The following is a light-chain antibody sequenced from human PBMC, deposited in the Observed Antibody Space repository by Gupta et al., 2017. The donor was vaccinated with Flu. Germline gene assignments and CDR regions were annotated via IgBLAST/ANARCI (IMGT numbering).Light chain of an antibody. V-gene: IGLV3-21*02. J-gene: IGLJ2*01. CDR1: NIGSKT. CDR2: DDS. Sequence: SYVLTQPPSVSVAPGQTASITCGGDNIGSKTVHWYQQKPAQAPVLVVYDDSARPSGIPERFSGSNSVNTATLSISRVEAGDEADYYCQVWVTTDVIFGGGNRVSVL. CDR3: QVWVTTDVI.